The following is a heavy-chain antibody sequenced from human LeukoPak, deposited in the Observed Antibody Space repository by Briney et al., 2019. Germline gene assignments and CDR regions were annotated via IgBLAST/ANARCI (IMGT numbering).Heavy chain of an antibody. CDR1: GYTFTSYD. V-gene: IGHV1-8*01. CDR2: MNPNSGNT. D-gene: IGHD6-6*01. J-gene: IGHJ1*01. Sequence: ASVKVSCKASGYTFTSYDINWVRQATGQGLEWMGWMNPNSGNTGYAQKFQGRVTMTRNTSISTAYMELSSLRSEDTAVYYCATEYSSSSALEYFQHWGQGTLVTVSS. CDR3: ATEYSSSSALEYFQH.